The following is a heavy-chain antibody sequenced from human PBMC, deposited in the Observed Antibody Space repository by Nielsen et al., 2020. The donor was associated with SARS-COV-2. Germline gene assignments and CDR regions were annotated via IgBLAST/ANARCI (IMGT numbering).Heavy chain of an antibody. J-gene: IGHJ4*02. CDR2: IYYSGST. D-gene: IGHD3-10*01. Sequence: SETLSLTCTVSGGSISSGDYYWSWIRQPPGKGLEWIGYIYYSGSTYYNPSLKSRVTISVDTSKNQFSLKLSSVTAADTAVYYCARAKGSAGYDYWGQGTLVTVSS. V-gene: IGHV4-30-4*01. CDR1: GGSISSGDYY. CDR3: ARAKGSAGYDY.